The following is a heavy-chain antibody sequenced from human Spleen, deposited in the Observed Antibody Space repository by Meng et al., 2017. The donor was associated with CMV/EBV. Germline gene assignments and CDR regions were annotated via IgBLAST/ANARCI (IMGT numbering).Heavy chain of an antibody. D-gene: IGHD3-10*01. J-gene: IGHJ6*02. Sequence: GESLKISCAASGFTFDDYAMHWVRQAPGKGLEWVSLINWDGGSTYYADSVKGRFTISRDNRKNSLSLQMNSLRSEDTAFYYCAKDIGRYTYYGSGISKSQGMDVWGQGTTVTVSS. CDR1: GFTFDDYA. V-gene: IGHV3-43*01. CDR2: INWDGGST. CDR3: AKDIGRYTYYGSGISKSQGMDV.